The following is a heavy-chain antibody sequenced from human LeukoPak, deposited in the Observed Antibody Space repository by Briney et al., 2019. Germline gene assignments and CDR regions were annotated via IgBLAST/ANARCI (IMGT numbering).Heavy chain of an antibody. CDR2: ISPSGST. CDR3: ARVEEMATTQYFDY. D-gene: IGHD5-24*01. J-gene: IGHJ4*02. Sequence: SETLSLTCTVSGGSINGGNYYWTWIRQPAGKGLEWIGRISPSGSTNYNPSLTSRVTISVDTSKNQFSLKLSSVTAADTAVYYCARVEEMATTQYFDYWGQGTLVTVSS. CDR1: GGSINGGNYY. V-gene: IGHV4-61*02.